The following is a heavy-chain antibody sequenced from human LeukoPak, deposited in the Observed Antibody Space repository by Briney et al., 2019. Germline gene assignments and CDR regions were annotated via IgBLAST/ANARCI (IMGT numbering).Heavy chain of an antibody. J-gene: IGHJ4*02. CDR2: MYYSGNT. V-gene: IGHV4-38-2*02. D-gene: IGHD6-19*01. Sequence: SEALSLTCTVSGYSISSGYYWGWIRQPPGKGLEWIGSMYYSGNTYYNPSLKSRVTISRDTSKNQFSLKLRSVTAADTAVYYCACSSLYDYWGQGTLVTVSS. CDR1: GYSISSGYY. CDR3: ACSSLYDY.